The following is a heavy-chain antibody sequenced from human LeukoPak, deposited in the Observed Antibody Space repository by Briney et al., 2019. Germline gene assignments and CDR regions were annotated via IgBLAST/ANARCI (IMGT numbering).Heavy chain of an antibody. Sequence: GGSPRLSCAASGFTFSDYYMSWIRQAPGKGLEWVSYISSSGSTIYYADSVKGRFTISRDNAKNSLYLQMNSLRAEDTAVYYCARVPRRGSGSSNWFDPWGQGTLVTVSS. CDR1: GFTFSDYY. V-gene: IGHV3-11*01. CDR3: ARVPRRGSGSSNWFDP. J-gene: IGHJ5*02. D-gene: IGHD3-10*01. CDR2: ISSSGSTI.